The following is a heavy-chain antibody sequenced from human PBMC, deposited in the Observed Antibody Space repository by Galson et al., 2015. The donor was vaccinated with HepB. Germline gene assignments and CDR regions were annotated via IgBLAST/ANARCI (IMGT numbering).Heavy chain of an antibody. V-gene: IGHV1-2*06. CDR3: ARRPRAVASYNWFDP. D-gene: IGHD6-19*01. Sequence: SVKVSCKASGYTFTGYYMHWVRQAPGQGLEWMGRINPNSGGTNYAQKFQGRVTMTRDTSISTAYVELSRLRSDDTAVYYCARRPRAVASYNWFDPWGQGTLVTVSS. CDR2: INPNSGGT. J-gene: IGHJ5*02. CDR1: GYTFTGYY.